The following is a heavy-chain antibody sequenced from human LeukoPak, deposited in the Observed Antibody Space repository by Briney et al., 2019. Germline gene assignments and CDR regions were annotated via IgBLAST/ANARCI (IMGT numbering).Heavy chain of an antibody. CDR3: ARLSGTAAGLDY. CDR1: GGSISSSSYS. V-gene: IGHV4-39*01. J-gene: IGHJ4*02. Sequence: SETLSLTCTVSGGSISSSSYSWGWIPQPPGKGLEWIGSISYSGSTYYNPSLKSRVTISVDTSKNQFSLKLSSVTAADTAVYYCARLSGTAAGLDYWGQGTLVTVSS. D-gene: IGHD6-13*01. CDR2: ISYSGST.